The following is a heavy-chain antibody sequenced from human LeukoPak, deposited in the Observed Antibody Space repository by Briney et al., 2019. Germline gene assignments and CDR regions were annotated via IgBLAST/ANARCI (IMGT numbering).Heavy chain of an antibody. D-gene: IGHD2-2*02. Sequence: GGSLRLSCAASGFTFSSYAMSWVRQAPGKGLEWVSAISGSGGSTYYADSVKGRFTISRDNSKNTLYLQMNSLRAEDTAVYYCAKVQGIVVVPAAIGDNFDYWGQGTLVTVSS. CDR1: GFTFSSYA. J-gene: IGHJ4*02. V-gene: IGHV3-23*01. CDR3: AKVQGIVVVPAAIGDNFDY. CDR2: ISGSGGST.